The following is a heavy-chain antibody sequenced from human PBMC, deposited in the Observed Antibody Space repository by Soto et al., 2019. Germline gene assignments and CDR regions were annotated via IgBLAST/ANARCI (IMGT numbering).Heavy chain of an antibody. V-gene: IGHV3-33*01. D-gene: IGHD3-22*01. CDR2: IWFDGSKK. J-gene: IGHJ5*02. CDR3: ARAHTMMILDRFDP. Sequence: QVQLVESGGGVVQPGKSLRLSCAASGFKFRNYAIHWVRQAPGKGLEWLAVIWFDGSKKYYADFVKGRFTISRDNSKNTVYLDMNSLTADDSGVFYCARAHTMMILDRFDPWGHGTLVTVSS. CDR1: GFKFRNYA.